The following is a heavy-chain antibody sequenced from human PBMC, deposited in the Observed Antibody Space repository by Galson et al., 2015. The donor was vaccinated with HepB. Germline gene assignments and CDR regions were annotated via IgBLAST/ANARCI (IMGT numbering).Heavy chain of an antibody. CDR2: ISGSAVGT. J-gene: IGHJ4*02. CDR1: GFTFSSYA. Sequence: SLRLSCAASGFTFSSYAMRWVRQAPGKGLEWVSIISGSAVGTSYAASVKGRFTISRDSSKNTLYLQMNSLRAEDTAVYYCARDLGYSYGYSCFDNWGQGTPVTVSS. V-gene: IGHV3-23*01. CDR3: ARDLGYSYGYSCFDN. D-gene: IGHD5-18*01.